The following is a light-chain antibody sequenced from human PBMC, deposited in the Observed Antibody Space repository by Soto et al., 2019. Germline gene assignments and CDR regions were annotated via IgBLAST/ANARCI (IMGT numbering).Light chain of an antibody. CDR2: SAS. V-gene: IGKV1-9*01. CDR3: LQLNSYPVT. CDR1: QGISSD. Sequence: IQLTQSPSSLSASVGDRVTITCRASQGISSDLAWYQQKPGKAPKLLIYSASTLQNGVTSRFSGSGSGTDFTLTSSGLQPEDFATYYCLQLNSYPVTFGQVTRLEIK. J-gene: IGKJ5*01.